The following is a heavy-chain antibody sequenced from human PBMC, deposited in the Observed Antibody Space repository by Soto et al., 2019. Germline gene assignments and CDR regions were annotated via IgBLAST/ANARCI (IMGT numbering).Heavy chain of an antibody. CDR1: GYTFTSYA. V-gene: IGHV1-3*01. Sequence: QVQLVQSGAEVKQPGASVKVSCKASGYTFTSYAMHWVRQAPGQRLEWMGWINAGNGNTKYSQKFQGRVTITRDTSASTAYMELSSLRSEDTAVYYCARDPGRYYFDYWGQGTLVTVSS. J-gene: IGHJ4*02. CDR2: INAGNGNT. CDR3: ARDPGRYYFDY.